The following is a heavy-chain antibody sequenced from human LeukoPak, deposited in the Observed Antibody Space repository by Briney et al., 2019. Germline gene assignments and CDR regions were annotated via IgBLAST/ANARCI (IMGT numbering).Heavy chain of an antibody. J-gene: IGHJ4*02. CDR3: ARGGEYSRSSSTY. CDR2: INPNSGGT. Sequence: ASVKLSCKASGYTFTGYYMHWVRQAPGQGLEWMGWINPNSGGTNYAQKFQGRVTVTRDTSVSTAYMELSTLRSDDTAVYYCARGGEYSRSSSTYWGQGTLVTVSS. V-gene: IGHV1-2*02. D-gene: IGHD6-6*01. CDR1: GYTFTGYY.